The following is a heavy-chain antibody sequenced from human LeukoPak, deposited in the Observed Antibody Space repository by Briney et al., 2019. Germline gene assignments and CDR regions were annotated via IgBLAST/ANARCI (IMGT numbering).Heavy chain of an antibody. CDR2: ITSKGDGGTT. D-gene: IGHD5-24*01. CDR3: LAQYYFDY. J-gene: IGHJ4*02. CDR1: GFTFSAYW. V-gene: IGHV3-15*01. Sequence: GGSLRLSCAASGFTFSAYWMHWVRQTSGKGLEWVGRITSKGDGGTTHYAAPVKGRFIISRDDSKGTLYLQLNSLRTDDTAVYYCLAQYYFDYWGRGTLVTVSS.